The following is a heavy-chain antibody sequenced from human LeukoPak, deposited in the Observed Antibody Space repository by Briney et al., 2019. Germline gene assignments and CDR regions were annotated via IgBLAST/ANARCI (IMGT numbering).Heavy chain of an antibody. CDR2: IIPIFGTA. J-gene: IGHJ4*02. Sequence: ASVKVSRKASGGTFTSYAISWVRQAPGQGLEWMGRIIPIFGTANYAQKFQGRVTITTDESTSTAYMELSSLRSEDTAVYYCARGQLQLWGAYYYDSSGYFDYWGQGTLVTVSS. D-gene: IGHD3-22*01. CDR1: GGTFTSYA. V-gene: IGHV1-69*05. CDR3: ARGQLQLWGAYYYDSSGYFDY.